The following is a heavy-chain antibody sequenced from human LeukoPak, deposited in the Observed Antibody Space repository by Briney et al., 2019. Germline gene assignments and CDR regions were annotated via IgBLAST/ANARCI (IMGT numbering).Heavy chain of an antibody. D-gene: IGHD1-1*01. V-gene: IGHV3-74*01. CDR1: GFTFTSYW. CDR2: INGDGSRA. J-gene: IGHJ4*02. CDR3: ARRGTPTMTPGY. Sequence: GGSLRLSCAASGFTFTSYWMHWVRQAPGKGLVWVSCINGDGSRAGYADSVKGRFTISRDNAQNTLYLQMNSLRAEDTAVYYCARRGTPTMTPGYWGQGTLVTVSS.